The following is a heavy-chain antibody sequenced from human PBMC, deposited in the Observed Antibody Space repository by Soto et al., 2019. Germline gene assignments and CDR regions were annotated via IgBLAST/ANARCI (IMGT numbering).Heavy chain of an antibody. D-gene: IGHD6-19*01. CDR3: ARAGSGWYDGRFDY. J-gene: IGHJ4*02. V-gene: IGHV3-21*01. CDR1: GFTFSSYS. CDR2: ISSSSSYI. Sequence: GGSLRLSWAASGFTFSSYSMNWVRQAPGKGLEWVSSISSSSSYIYYADSVKGRFTISRDNAKNSLYLQMNSLRAEDTAVYYCARAGSGWYDGRFDYWGQGTLVTVSS.